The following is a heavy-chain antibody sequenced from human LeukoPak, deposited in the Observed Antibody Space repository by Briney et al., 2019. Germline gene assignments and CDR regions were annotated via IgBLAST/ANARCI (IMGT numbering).Heavy chain of an antibody. CDR3: AREGHYYYVDV. CDR2: ISSSSYI. Sequence: GGSLRLSCAASGFTFSSYSMNWVRQAPGKGLEWVSSISSSSYIYYADSVKGRFTISRDNAKNSLYLQMNSLRAEDTAVYYCAREGHYYYVDVWGKGTTVTVSS. V-gene: IGHV3-21*01. CDR1: GFTFSSYS. J-gene: IGHJ6*03.